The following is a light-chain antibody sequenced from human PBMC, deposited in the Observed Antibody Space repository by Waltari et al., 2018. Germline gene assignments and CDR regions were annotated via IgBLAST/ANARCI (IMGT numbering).Light chain of an antibody. Sequence: EIALTQSPGTLSLSPGERATLSCRASQTITGSWLTWYQRKPGQAPRLLIHGASIRATGIPVRFSGSGSGTDFTLTISRLEPEDFAVYYCQQYDGSSVTFGGGTKVEVK. CDR2: GAS. CDR3: QQYDGSSVT. J-gene: IGKJ4*01. CDR1: QTITGSW. V-gene: IGKV3-20*01.